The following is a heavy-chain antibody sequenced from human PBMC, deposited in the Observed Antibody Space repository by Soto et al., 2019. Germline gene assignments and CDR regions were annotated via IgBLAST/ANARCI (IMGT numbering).Heavy chain of an antibody. V-gene: IGHV4-4*03. D-gene: IGHD1-7*01. CDR2: IYRTGST. CDR3: ASRDPGTSVDY. CDR1: GGSFTSNNW. J-gene: IGHJ4*02. Sequence: KPPEXXSLXXAVSGGSFTSNNWWPWVRQPPGQGLEWIGEIYRTGSTNYNPSLKSRVTISLDKSENQFSLKVTSLTAADTAVYYCASRDPGTSVDYWGQGTLVTVSS.